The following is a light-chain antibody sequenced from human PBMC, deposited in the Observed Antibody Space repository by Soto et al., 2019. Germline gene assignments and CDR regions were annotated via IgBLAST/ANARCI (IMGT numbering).Light chain of an antibody. Sequence: QSVLTQPPSVSGAPGQRVTISCTGSSFNIGAGYDVHWYQQLPGTAPKLLIYNNINGPSGVPDRFSGSKSGTSASLAITGLQPEDEADYYCQSYDTMLSGPGVFGGGTKLTVL. CDR2: NNI. CDR3: QSYDTMLSGPGV. V-gene: IGLV1-40*01. CDR1: SFNIGAGYD. J-gene: IGLJ2*01.